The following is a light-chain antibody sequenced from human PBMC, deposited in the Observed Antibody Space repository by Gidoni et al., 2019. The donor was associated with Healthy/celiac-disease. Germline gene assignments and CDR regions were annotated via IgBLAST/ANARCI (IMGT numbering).Light chain of an antibody. CDR3: QQRSDWPPFYT. V-gene: IGKV3-11*01. Sequence: EIVLTQSPATLSLPPGERATLSCRASQSVSSYVACYQQKPGQAPRLLVYDASNRATGIPARFSGSGSGTDFTLTISSLEPKDFAVYYCQQRSDWPPFYTFGRGTKLKIK. J-gene: IGKJ2*01. CDR2: DAS. CDR1: QSVSSY.